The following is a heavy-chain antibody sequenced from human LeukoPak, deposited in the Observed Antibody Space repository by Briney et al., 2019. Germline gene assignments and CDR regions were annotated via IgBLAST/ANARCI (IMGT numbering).Heavy chain of an antibody. J-gene: IGHJ4*02. Sequence: GGSLRLSCAASGVTFSKYGMKWVRQAAGTGLEYVSGISRSGDITHYADSVKGRFTISRDNFKNTLYLQMNSLRADDTALYYCATEGFYYWGPGALVTVSS. CDR1: GVTFSKYG. CDR3: ATEGFYY. CDR2: ISRSGDIT. V-gene: IGHV3-23*01.